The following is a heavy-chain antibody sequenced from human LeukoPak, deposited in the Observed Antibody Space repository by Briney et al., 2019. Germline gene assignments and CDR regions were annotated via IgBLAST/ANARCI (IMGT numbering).Heavy chain of an antibody. CDR3: ARSPGGSYQILDY. Sequence: GGSLRLSCAASGFTFSSYWMSWVRQAPGKGLEWVANIKQDGYEKYYVDSVKGRFTISRDNAKNSLYLQMNSLRAEDTAGYYCARSPGGSYQILDYWGQGTLVTVSS. D-gene: IGHD1-26*01. V-gene: IGHV3-7*03. CDR2: IKQDGYEK. J-gene: IGHJ4*02. CDR1: GFTFSSYW.